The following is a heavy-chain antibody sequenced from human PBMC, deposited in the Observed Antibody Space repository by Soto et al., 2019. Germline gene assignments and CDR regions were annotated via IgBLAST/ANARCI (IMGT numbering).Heavy chain of an antibody. CDR1: GFTFSNYG. D-gene: IGHD3-3*01. CDR2: ISYDGSNE. V-gene: IGHV3-30*18. CDR3: AKSRPIFGVVIDADYYYGMGV. Sequence: PGGSLRLSCAASGFTFSNYGMHWVRQAPGKGLEWVAVISYDGSNEYYADSVKGRFTISRDNSKNTLYLQMGSLRPGDTAVYYCAKSRPIFGVVIDADYYYGMGVWGHGTTVTVSS. J-gene: IGHJ6*02.